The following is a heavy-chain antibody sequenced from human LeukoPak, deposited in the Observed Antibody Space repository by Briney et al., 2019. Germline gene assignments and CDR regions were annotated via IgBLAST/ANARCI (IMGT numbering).Heavy chain of an antibody. D-gene: IGHD3-3*01. CDR3: ARGDFCSKSNCYLRPMDV. V-gene: IGHV4-59*01. CDR1: GGSISDYY. J-gene: IGHJ6*03. CDR2: IYYSGST. Sequence: PSETLSLTCTVSGGSISDYYWIWLRQPPGKGLEWIGYIYYSGSTTYNPSLKSRVTMSVDTAKNQFSLKLRSVTAADTAVYFCARGDFCSKSNCYLRPMDVWGKGTTVTVSS.